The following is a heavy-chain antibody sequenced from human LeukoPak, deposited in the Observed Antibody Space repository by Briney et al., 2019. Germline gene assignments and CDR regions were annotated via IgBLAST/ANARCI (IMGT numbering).Heavy chain of an antibody. CDR3: AKRDSSGSLPRLFDY. D-gene: IGHD6-19*01. V-gene: IGHV3-23*01. Sequence: PGGSLRLSCAASGFTFSGYTMSWVRQAPGKGLEWVSAISGSGGSTSSADSVKGRFTISRDNPKNTLYLQMNSLRAEDTAVYYCAKRDSSGSLPRLFDYWGQGTLVTVSS. CDR2: ISGSGGST. J-gene: IGHJ4*02. CDR1: GFTFSGYT.